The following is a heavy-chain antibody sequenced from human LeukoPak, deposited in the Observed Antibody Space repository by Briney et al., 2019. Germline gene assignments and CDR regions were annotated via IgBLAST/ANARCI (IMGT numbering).Heavy chain of an antibody. V-gene: IGHV4-39*01. CDR3: ARISGSYPNY. CDR1: GGSISSSSYY. CDR2: IYYSGST. D-gene: IGHD1-26*01. J-gene: IGHJ4*02. Sequence: SETLSLTCTVSGGSISSSSYYWGWIRQPPGKGLEWIGSIYYSGSTYYNPSLKSRVTISVDTSKNQFSLKLSSVTAADTAVYYCARISGSYPNYWGQGTLVTVSS.